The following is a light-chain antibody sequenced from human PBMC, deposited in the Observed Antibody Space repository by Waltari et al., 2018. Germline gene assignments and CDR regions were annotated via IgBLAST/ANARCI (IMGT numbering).Light chain of an antibody. Sequence: DIQMTQSPSSLSASLGDRVTITCRASQGLTNSLAWYQQKPGKAPKLLLYAASRLESGVPSRFSGSGSGTDYTLTISSLQPEDFATYYCQQYYTTPQTFGQGTRVEIK. CDR3: QQYYTTPQT. J-gene: IGKJ1*01. CDR2: AAS. V-gene: IGKV1-NL1*01. CDR1: QGLTNS.